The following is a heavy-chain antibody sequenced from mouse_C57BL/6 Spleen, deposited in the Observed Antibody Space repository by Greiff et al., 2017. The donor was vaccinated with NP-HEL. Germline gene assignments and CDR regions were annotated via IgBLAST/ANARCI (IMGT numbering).Heavy chain of an antibody. CDR1: GYTFTSYG. CDR3: ARRGDYFFDY. Sequence: VKVVESGAELARPGASVKLSCKASGYTFTSYGISWVKQRTGQGLEWIGEIYPRSGNTYYNEKFKGKATLTADKSSSTAYMELRSLTSEDSAVYFCARRGDYFFDYWGQGTTLTVSS. CDR2: IYPRSGNT. J-gene: IGHJ2*01. V-gene: IGHV1-81*01.